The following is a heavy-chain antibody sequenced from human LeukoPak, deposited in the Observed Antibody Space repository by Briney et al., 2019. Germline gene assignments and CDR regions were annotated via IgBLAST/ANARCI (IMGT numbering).Heavy chain of an antibody. CDR1: GYTFTGYY. V-gene: IGHV1-2*02. CDR2: INPNSGGT. CDR3: ARDRTSYSSSSNWFDP. J-gene: IGHJ5*02. D-gene: IGHD6-6*01. Sequence: ASVKVSCKASGYTFTGYYMHWVRQAPGQGLEWMGWINPNSGGTNYAQKFQGRVTMTRDTSISTAYMELSRLRSDDTAVYYCARDRTSYSSSSNWFDPWGQGTLVTVSS.